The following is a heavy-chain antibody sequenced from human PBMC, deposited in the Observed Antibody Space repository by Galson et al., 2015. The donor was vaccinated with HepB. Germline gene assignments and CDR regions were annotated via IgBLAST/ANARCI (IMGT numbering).Heavy chain of an antibody. CDR1: GFTFSSYG. CDR2: ISYDGSNK. Sequence: SLRLSCAASGFTFSSYGMHWVRQAPGKGLEWVAVISYDGSNKYYADSVKGRFTISRDNSKNTLYLQMNSLRAEDTAVYYCGSSVGYYYYGMDVWGQGTTVTVSS. CDR3: GSSVGYYYYGMDV. J-gene: IGHJ6*02. D-gene: IGHD6-6*01. V-gene: IGHV3-30*03.